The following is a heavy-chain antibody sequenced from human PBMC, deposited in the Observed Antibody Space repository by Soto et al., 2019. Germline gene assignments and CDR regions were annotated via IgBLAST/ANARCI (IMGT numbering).Heavy chain of an antibody. Sequence: GGSLRLSCAASGFTFSSYGMHWVRQAPGKGLEWVAIIWFDGSNKYYADSVKGRFTISRDNSKNTLYLQMNSLRAEDTAVYYFARDGFLTGYYIETPDFDYWGQGALVTVSS. V-gene: IGHV3-33*01. CDR1: GFTFSSYG. J-gene: IGHJ4*02. D-gene: IGHD3-9*01. CDR3: ARDGFLTGYYIETPDFDY. CDR2: IWFDGSNK.